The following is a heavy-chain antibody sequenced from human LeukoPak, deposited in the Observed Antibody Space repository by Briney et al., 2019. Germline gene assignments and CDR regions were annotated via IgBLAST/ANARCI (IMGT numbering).Heavy chain of an antibody. CDR1: GGFISSGGYY. CDR2: IYYTGTT. J-gene: IGHJ6*02. CDR3: ARDGGPGNYYKHYYGMDV. Sequence: TSETLSLTCTVSGGFISSGGYYWSWVRLRPGEGLEWIGYIYYTGTTFYNEALKGRASMSVDTSENQFSLRLNSVTAADTAVYYCARDGGPGNYYKHYYGMDVWGRGTTVTVSS. D-gene: IGHD3-10*01. V-gene: IGHV4-31*03.